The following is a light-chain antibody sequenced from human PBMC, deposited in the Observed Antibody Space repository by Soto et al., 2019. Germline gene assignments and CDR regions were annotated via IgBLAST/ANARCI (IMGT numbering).Light chain of an antibody. J-gene: IGKJ1*01. V-gene: IGKV4-1*01. CDR2: WAS. Sequence: DIVMTQSPDSLTVSLGERATINCTSSQTIFYSSNNRNYLAWYQQRPGQPPKLLIYWASTRESGVPGRFSGSGSGTDFTLTISSLQTEDVALYYCQQYYNFPRTFGQGTKVEIK. CDR1: QTIFYSSNNRNY. CDR3: QQYYNFPRT.